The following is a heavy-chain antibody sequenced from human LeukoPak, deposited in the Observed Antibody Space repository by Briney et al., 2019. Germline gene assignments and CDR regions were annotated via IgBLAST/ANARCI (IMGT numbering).Heavy chain of an antibody. CDR2: IYYSGST. J-gene: IGHJ6*03. D-gene: IGHD6-19*01. CDR3: ARDWVAVAGNHYYYYMDV. Sequence: SETLSLTCTVSGGSISSYYWSWIRQPPGKGLEWIGYIYYSGSTNYNPSLKSRVTISVDTSKNQFSLKLSSVTAADTAVYYCARDWVAVAGNHYYYYMDVWGKGTTVTVSS. CDR1: GGSISSYY. V-gene: IGHV4-59*01.